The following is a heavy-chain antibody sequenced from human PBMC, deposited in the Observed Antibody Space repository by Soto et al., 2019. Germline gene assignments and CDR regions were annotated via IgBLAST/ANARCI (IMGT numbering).Heavy chain of an antibody. J-gene: IGHJ3*02. CDR2: IRNKGNSYST. V-gene: IGHV3-72*01. CDR1: GFTFRDHY. Sequence: EVQLVESGGGLVQTGGSLRLSCAASGFTFRDHYMDWVRQAPGKGLEWVGRIRNKGNSYSTEYAASVKGRFTISRDDSKISLYLQMNSLKTEDTAVYYCARGNRAFDMWGQGTPVTVSS. CDR3: ARGNRAFDM.